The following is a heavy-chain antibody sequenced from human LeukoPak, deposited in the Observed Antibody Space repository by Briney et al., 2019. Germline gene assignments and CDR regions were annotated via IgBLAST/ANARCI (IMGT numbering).Heavy chain of an antibody. D-gene: IGHD5/OR15-5a*01. V-gene: IGHV3-30*02. CDR3: AKDLRLGWYFDY. CDR2: IRYDGSNK. Sequence: GGSLRLSCAASGFTFSNYGMHWVRQAPGKGLEWVAFIRYDGSNKYYADSVKGRFTISRDNSKNTLYLQMNSLRAEDTAVYYCAKDLRLGWYFDYWGQGTLVTVPS. CDR1: GFTFSNYG. J-gene: IGHJ4*02.